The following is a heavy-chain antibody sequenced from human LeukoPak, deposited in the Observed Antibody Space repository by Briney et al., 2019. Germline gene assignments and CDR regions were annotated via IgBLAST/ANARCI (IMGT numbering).Heavy chain of an antibody. CDR2: INPSGGST. Sequence: ASVKVSCKASGYTFTNYHLHWVRQAPGQGLEWMGIINPSGGSTSYAQKFQDRVTMTRDTSTSTVYVELNSLRSEDTAVYYCARATWYGGNPSGAFEIWGQGTMVTVSS. J-gene: IGHJ3*02. D-gene: IGHD4/OR15-4a*01. V-gene: IGHV1-46*01. CDR3: ARATWYGGNPSGAFEI. CDR1: GYTFTNYH.